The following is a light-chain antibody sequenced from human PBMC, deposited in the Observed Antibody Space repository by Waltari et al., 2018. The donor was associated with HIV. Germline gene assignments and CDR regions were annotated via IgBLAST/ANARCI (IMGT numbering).Light chain of an antibody. CDR2: KVD. CDR3: ASYTANDTVM. V-gene: IGLV2-14*01. Sequence: SGLTQPASVSGFPGQSITISCTGADSDFGFYNFVSWYHQYPGKVPKVILSKVDSRASGVSDRFSGSKSGNTASLSISGLRTEDEGFYFCASYTANDTVMFAGGTTVTVL. CDR1: DSDFGFYNF. J-gene: IGLJ3*02.